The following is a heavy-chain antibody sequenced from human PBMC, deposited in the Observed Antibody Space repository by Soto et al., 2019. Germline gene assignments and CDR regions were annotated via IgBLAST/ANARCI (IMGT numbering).Heavy chain of an antibody. CDR2: INHRGST. J-gene: IGHJ5*02. CDR1: GFSISSYYY. V-gene: IGHV4-38-2*02. D-gene: IGHD2-2*01. Sequence: SETLSLTCAVSGFSISSYYYWSWIRQSPGKGLEWIGGINHRGSTNYNPSLESRVTISVDTSKNQFSLKLPSVTAADTAMYYCARDGFCTSTTCRVGNWFDPWGQGTLVTVSS. CDR3: ARDGFCTSTTCRVGNWFDP.